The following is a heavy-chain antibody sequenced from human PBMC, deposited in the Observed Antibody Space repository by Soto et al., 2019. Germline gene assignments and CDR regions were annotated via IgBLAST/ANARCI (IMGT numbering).Heavy chain of an antibody. Sequence: SVKVSCKASGGTFSSYAISWVRQAPGQGLEWMGGIIPIFGTANYAQKFQGRVTITADESTSTAYMELSSLRSEDTAVYYCARDSLVQLWGIHYYYYGMDVWGQGTTVTVSS. J-gene: IGHJ6*02. CDR1: GGTFSSYA. V-gene: IGHV1-69*13. CDR3: ARDSLVQLWGIHYYYYGMDV. CDR2: IIPIFGTA. D-gene: IGHD5-18*01.